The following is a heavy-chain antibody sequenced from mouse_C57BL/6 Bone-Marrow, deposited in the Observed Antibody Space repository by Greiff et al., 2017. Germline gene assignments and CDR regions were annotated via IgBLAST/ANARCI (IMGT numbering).Heavy chain of an antibody. CDR2: ISGGGGNT. CDR1: GFTFSSYT. V-gene: IGHV5-9*01. Sequence: EVKLQESGGGLVKPGGSLTLSCAASGFTFSSYTMSWVRQTPEKRLQWVAAISGGGGNTYYPDSVMGRFTISRDNDKNILYLQMSSLRSEDTALYYCSRQVTTVLATKYFDVWGTGTTVTVSS. J-gene: IGHJ1*03. CDR3: SRQVTTVLATKYFDV. D-gene: IGHD1-1*01.